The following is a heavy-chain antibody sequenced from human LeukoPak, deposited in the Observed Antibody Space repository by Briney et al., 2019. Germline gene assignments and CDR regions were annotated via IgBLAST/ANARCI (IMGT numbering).Heavy chain of an antibody. V-gene: IGHV4-59*01. CDR2: IYYSGST. J-gene: IGHJ4*02. CDR1: GGSISSYY. D-gene: IGHD3-16*01. Sequence: SETLSLTCTVSGGSISSYYWSWIRQPPGKGLEWIGYIYYSGSTNYNPSLKSQVTISVDTSKNQFSLKPSSVTAADTAVYYCARGLGELDYWGQGTLVTVSS. CDR3: ARGLGELDY.